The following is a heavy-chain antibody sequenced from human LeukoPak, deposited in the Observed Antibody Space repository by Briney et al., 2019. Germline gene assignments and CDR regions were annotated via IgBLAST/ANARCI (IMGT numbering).Heavy chain of an antibody. CDR3: ARVNSGSYFLGWFDP. CDR2: IYHSGST. Sequence: SETLSLTCAVSGGSISSSNWWSWVRQPPGKGLEWIGEIYHSGSTNYNPSLKSRVTISVDKSKNQFSLKLSSVTAADTAVYYCARVNSGSYFLGWFDPWGQGTLVTVSS. CDR1: GGSISSSNW. J-gene: IGHJ5*02. V-gene: IGHV4-4*02. D-gene: IGHD1-26*01.